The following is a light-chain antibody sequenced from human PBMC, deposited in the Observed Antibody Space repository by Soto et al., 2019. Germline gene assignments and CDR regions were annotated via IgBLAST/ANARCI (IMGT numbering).Light chain of an antibody. CDR1: QGISSY. Sequence: IQLTPSPSSLSASVGDRVTITCRASQGISSYLAWYQQKPGKAPKLLIYAASTLLSGVPSRFSGSGSGTDFTLTIASLQPEDFSTYYCQQSDSTPYTFGQGTKVDI. CDR2: AAS. CDR3: QQSDSTPYT. J-gene: IGKJ2*01. V-gene: IGKV1-39*01.